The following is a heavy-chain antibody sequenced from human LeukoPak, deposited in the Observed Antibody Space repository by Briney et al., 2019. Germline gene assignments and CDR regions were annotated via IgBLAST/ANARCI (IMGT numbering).Heavy chain of an antibody. CDR1: GGTFSSYA. V-gene: IGHV1-69*04. CDR2: IIPILGIA. Sequence: ASVKVSCKASGGTFSSYAISWVRQAPGQGLEWMGRIIPILGIANYAQKFQGRVTITADKSTSTAYMELSSLRSEDTAVYYCARVQGTTGTGAGAFDIWGQGTMVTVSS. D-gene: IGHD1-1*01. CDR3: ARVQGTTGTGAGAFDI. J-gene: IGHJ3*02.